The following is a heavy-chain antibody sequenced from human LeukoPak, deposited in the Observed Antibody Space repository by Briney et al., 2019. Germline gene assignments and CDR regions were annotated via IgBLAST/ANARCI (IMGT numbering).Heavy chain of an antibody. CDR1: GYTFTGYY. CDR3: ARGTSFLGITMMYPAAYNWFDP. J-gene: IGHJ5*02. CDR2: INPNSGGT. D-gene: IGHD3-22*01. Sequence: GASVKVSCKASGYTFTGYYMHWVRQAPGQGLEWMGWINPNSGGTNYAQKFQGWVTMTRDTSISTAYMELSSLRAEDTAVYYCARGTSFLGITMMYPAAYNWFDPWGQGTLVTVSS. V-gene: IGHV1-2*04.